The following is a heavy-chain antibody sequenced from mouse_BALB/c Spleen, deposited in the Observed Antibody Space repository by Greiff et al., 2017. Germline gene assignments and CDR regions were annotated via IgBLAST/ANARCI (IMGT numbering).Heavy chain of an antibody. J-gene: IGHJ4*01. CDR2: IYPYNGGT. V-gene: IGHV1S29*02. CDR1: GYTFTDYN. CDR3: ARSLYVIYAMDY. D-gene: IGHD2-3*01. Sequence: EVHLVESGPELVKPGASVKISCKASGYTFTDYNMHWVKQSHGKSLEWIGYIYPYNGGTGYNQKFKSKATLTVDNSSSTAYMELRSLTSEDSAVYYCARSLYVIYAMDYWGQGTSVTVSS.